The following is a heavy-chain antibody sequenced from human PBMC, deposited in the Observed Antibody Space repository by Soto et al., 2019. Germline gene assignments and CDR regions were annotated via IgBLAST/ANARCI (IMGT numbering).Heavy chain of an antibody. CDR3: ARVAGYCSGGSCYPYYYYGMDV. J-gene: IGHJ6*02. CDR2: IYYSGST. V-gene: IGHV4-59*01. Sequence: QVQRQESGPGLVKPSETLSLTCTVSGGSISSYYWSWIRQPPGKGLEWIGYIYYSGSTNYNPSLKSRVTISVDTSKNQFSLKLSSVTAADTAVYYCARVAGYCSGGSCYPYYYYGMDVWGQGTTVTVSS. D-gene: IGHD2-15*01. CDR1: GGSISSYY.